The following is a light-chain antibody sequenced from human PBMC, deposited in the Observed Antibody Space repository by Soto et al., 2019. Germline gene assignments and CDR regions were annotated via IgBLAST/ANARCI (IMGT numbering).Light chain of an antibody. CDR1: QDIRSV. CDR3: LLPPGYPLP. J-gene: IGKJ5*01. CDR2: AAS. Sequence: PASVSVSECNRVTICFRASQDIRSVLGWYQQKPGKAPKRLIYAASSLQSGVPSRFSGSGSGTEFHLTISSLQPEDCATYSFLLPPGYPLPFGQGTRLAIK. V-gene: IGKV1-17*01.